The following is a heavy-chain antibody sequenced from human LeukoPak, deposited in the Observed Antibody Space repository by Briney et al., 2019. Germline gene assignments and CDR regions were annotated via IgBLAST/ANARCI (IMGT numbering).Heavy chain of an antibody. V-gene: IGHV3-7*01. CDR1: GFAFSYYW. CDR3: ARHTSDWYKEGAN. J-gene: IGHJ4*02. Sequence: GGSLRLSCAASGFAFSYYWMNWVRQAPGKGLEWVANIKQVGSEKSYVDSVKGRFTISRDNAKNTLYLQMTTLRAEDTAVYFCARHTSDWYKEGANWGQGTPVTVSS. CDR2: IKQVGSEK. D-gene: IGHD6-19*01.